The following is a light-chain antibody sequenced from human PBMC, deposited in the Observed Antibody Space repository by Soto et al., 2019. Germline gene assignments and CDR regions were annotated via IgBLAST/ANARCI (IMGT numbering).Light chain of an antibody. Sequence: DIQMTHSLSTLSASARDRVTITFRVSQSMSSWVAWYQQKPGKAPKLLIYAASSLQSGVPSSFSGSGSGTDFTLTISSLQPEDFATYYCQQSYSTPPRTFGQGTKVDIK. CDR2: AAS. J-gene: IGKJ1*01. V-gene: IGKV1-39*01. CDR1: QSMSSW. CDR3: QQSYSTPPRT.